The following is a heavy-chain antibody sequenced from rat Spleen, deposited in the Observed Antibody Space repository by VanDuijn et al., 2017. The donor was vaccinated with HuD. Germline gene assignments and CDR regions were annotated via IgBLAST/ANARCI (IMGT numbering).Heavy chain of an antibody. J-gene: IGHJ4*01. CDR1: GFTFNNYW. CDR3: TREDGTYYHAVMDA. CDR2: ITNTGGSI. V-gene: IGHV5-31*01. Sequence: EVQLVESGGGLVQPGRSLKLSCVASGFTFNNYWMTWIRQAPGKGLEWVASITNTGGSIYYPDSVRGRFTISRDTAQTTLYLQMKSLGSEDTATYYCTREDGTYYHAVMDAWGQGASVTVSS. D-gene: IGHD1-12*02.